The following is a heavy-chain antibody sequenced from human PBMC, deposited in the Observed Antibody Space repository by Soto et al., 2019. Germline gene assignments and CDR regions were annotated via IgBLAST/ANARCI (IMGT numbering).Heavy chain of an antibody. V-gene: IGHV1-69*12. D-gene: IGHD6-19*01. CDR2: IVPIFGTT. Sequence: QVQLVQSGAEVKKPGSSVKVSCKVSGGTFSNYAIDWVRLAPGHGLEWMGGIVPIFGTTYDTQKFQGRASIIADASTARGYVALSSLRAEDTAIYACSRVEAVAGRYNYPGFDGWGPGTAVTVAS. J-gene: IGHJ6*02. CDR3: SRVEAVAGRYNYPGFDG. CDR1: GGTFSNYA.